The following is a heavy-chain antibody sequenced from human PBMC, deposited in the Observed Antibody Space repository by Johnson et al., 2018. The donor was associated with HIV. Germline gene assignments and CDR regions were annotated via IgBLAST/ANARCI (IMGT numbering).Heavy chain of an antibody. Sequence: EVQLVESGGGVVQPGRSLRLSCAASGFTSSDYYMDWARQAPGKGLEWVGRSRNRANGYTTEYAASVKGRFTISRDDSKNSLYLQMNSLRPEDTAMYYCAAYYDFWSGSYTSGFDIWGQGTMVTVSS. D-gene: IGHD3-3*01. J-gene: IGHJ3*02. CDR3: AAYYDFWSGSYTSGFDI. CDR2: SRNRANGYTT. V-gene: IGHV3-72*01. CDR1: GFTSSDYY.